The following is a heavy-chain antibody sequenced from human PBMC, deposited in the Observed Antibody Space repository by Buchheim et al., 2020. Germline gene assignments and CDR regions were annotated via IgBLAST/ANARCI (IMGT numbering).Heavy chain of an antibody. V-gene: IGHV5-51*01. CDR1: GYSFTNYW. D-gene: IGHD5-24*01. J-gene: IGHJ6*02. CDR3: ARIRVEMATIFGGYYYYGMDV. Sequence: EVQLVQSGAEVKKPGESLKISCKGSGYSFTNYWIGWVRQMPGKGLEWMGIIYPGDSDTRYSPSFQRPVTISADKSTSTAYPQWSSLKTSDTAMYYCARIRVEMATIFGGYYYYGMDVWGQGTT. CDR2: IYPGDSDT.